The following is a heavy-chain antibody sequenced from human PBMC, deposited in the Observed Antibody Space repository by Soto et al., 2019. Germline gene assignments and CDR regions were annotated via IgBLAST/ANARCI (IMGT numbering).Heavy chain of an antibody. J-gene: IGHJ4*02. Sequence: GASVKVSCKASGGTFSSYAISWVRQAPGQGLGWMGGIIPIFGTANYAQKFQGRVTITADESTSTAYMELSSLRSEDTAVYYCARTIVVVPAALVGYFDYWGQGTLVTVSS. V-gene: IGHV1-69*13. D-gene: IGHD2-2*01. CDR2: IIPIFGTA. CDR3: ARTIVVVPAALVGYFDY. CDR1: GGTFSSYA.